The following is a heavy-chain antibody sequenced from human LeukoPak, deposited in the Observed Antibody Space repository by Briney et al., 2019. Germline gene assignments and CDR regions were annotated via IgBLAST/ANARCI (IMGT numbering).Heavy chain of an antibody. CDR3: ARLPREAIHAYGGVFDY. Sequence: GGSLRLSCATSGFTFSTYWMSRVRQAPGKGLEWVANIKQDGSETYYVDSVRGRFTISRDDAKNSLFLQMNSLRPEDTAVFYCARLPREAIHAYGGVFDYWGQGILVSVSS. J-gene: IGHJ4*02. CDR2: IKQDGSET. CDR1: GFTFSTYW. V-gene: IGHV3-7*01. D-gene: IGHD4-23*01.